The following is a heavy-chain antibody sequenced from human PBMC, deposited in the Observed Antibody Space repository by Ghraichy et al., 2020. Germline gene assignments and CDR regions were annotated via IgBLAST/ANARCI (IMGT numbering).Heavy chain of an antibody. J-gene: IGHJ4*02. D-gene: IGHD6-19*01. CDR3: ARWRTVAGIDY. Sequence: SQTLSLTCTVSGGSISSYYWSWIRQPPGKGLEWIGYIYTSGSTNYNPSLKSRVTISVDTSKNQFSLKLSSVTAADTAVYYCARWRTVAGIDYWGQGTLVTVSS. CDR1: GGSISSYY. CDR2: IYTSGST. V-gene: IGHV4-4*09.